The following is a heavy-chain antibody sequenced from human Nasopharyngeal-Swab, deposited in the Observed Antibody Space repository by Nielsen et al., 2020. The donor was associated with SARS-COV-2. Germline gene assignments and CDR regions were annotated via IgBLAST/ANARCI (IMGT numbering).Heavy chain of an antibody. D-gene: IGHD3-22*01. J-gene: IGHJ4*02. V-gene: IGHV1-18*01. Sequence: ASVKVSCKASGGTFSSYAISWVRQAPGQGLEWMGRISAYNGNTNYAQKLQGRVTMTTDTSTSTAYMELKSLRSDDTAVYYCARDRQDSSGYEPFDYWGQGTLVTVSS. CDR3: ARDRQDSSGYEPFDY. CDR2: ISAYNGNT. CDR1: GGTFSSYA.